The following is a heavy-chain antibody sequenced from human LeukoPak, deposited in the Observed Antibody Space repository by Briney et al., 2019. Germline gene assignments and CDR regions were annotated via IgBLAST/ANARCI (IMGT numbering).Heavy chain of an antibody. J-gene: IGHJ4*02. Sequence: GGSLRLSCAASGFTFSSYWMHWVRQAPGKGLVWVSRINSDGSNITYADSVKGRFTISRDNAKNTLYLQMNSLRGEDTAVYYCARSRYSTSSGGFDYWGQGILVTVSS. CDR1: GFTFSSYW. D-gene: IGHD6-6*01. V-gene: IGHV3-74*01. CDR3: ARSRYSTSSGGFDY. CDR2: INSDGSNI.